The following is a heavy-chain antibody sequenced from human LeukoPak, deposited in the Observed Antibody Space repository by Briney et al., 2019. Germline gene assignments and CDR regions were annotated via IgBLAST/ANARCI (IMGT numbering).Heavy chain of an antibody. CDR2: ISAYNGDT. D-gene: IGHD3-16*01. CDR1: GYSFTDYG. Sequence: ASVKVSCKASGYSFTDYGFSWVRQAPGQGLEWMGWISAYNGDTNYAQKFQGRVTMTTDTSTTTAYMELRSLRSDDTAFYYCTRTNGGYGRIDYWGQGSLVTVSS. CDR3: TRTNGGYGRIDY. J-gene: IGHJ4*02. V-gene: IGHV1-18*01.